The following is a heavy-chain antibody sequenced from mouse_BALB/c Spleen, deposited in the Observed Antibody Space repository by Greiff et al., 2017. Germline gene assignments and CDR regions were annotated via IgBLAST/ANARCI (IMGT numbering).Heavy chain of an antibody. Sequence: EVKLVESGGGLVKPGGSLKLSCAASGFTFSSYTMSWVRQTPEKRLEWVATISSGGSYTYYPDSVKGRFTISRDNAKNTLYLQMSSLKSEDTAMYYCTGVDDCYYVGAMDYWGQGTSVTVSS. CDR3: TGVDDCYYVGAMDY. D-gene: IGHD2-3*01. CDR2: ISSGGSYT. V-gene: IGHV5-6-4*01. CDR1: GFTFSSYT. J-gene: IGHJ4*01.